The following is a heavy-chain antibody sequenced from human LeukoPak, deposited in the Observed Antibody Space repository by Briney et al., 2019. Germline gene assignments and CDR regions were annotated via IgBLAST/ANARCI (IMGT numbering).Heavy chain of an antibody. V-gene: IGHV3-74*01. J-gene: IGHJ3*01. CDR2: INSDGSST. CDR3: ARGIAAAGP. CDR1: GFTFSSCW. Sequence: AGGSLRLSCAASGFTFSSCWMHWVRHAPGKGLVWVSRINSDGSSTSYADSAKGRFTISRDNAKNTLYLQMNSLRAEDTAVYYCARGIAAAGPWGQGTMVTVSS. D-gene: IGHD6-13*01.